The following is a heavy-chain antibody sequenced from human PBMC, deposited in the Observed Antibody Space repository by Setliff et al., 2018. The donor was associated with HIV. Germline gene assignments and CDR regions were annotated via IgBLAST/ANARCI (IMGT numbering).Heavy chain of an antibody. CDR3: ARVEPFKLDYQETSGYFDY. V-gene: IGHV4-38-2*01. Sequence: SETLSLTCAVSGYPIIEAYYWLWIRQSPTKGLEYIGIIFRGVTTYYNPSLRSRVALSMDTSKNRFSLKLSPVTAADTAVYYCARVEPFKLDYQETSGYFDYWGHGILVTVSS. D-gene: IGHD3-22*01. CDR1: GYPIIEAYY. CDR2: IFRGVTT. J-gene: IGHJ4*03.